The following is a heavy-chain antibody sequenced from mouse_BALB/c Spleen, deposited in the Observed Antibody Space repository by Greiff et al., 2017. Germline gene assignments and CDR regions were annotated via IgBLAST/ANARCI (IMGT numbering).Heavy chain of an antibody. CDR3: ARAGYGNYGWYFDV. V-gene: IGHV7-3*02. CDR2: IRNKANGYTT. J-gene: IGHJ1*01. Sequence: EVQVVESGGGLVQPGGSLRLSCATSGFTFTDYYMSWVRQPPGKALEWLGFIRNKANGYTTEYSASVKGRFTISRDNSQSILYLQMNTLRAEDSATYYCARAGYGNYGWYFDVWGAGTTVTVSS. D-gene: IGHD2-1*01. CDR1: GFTFTDYY.